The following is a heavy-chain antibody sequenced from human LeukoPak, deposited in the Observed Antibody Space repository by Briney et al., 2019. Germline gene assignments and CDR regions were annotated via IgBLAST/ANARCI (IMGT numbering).Heavy chain of an antibody. CDR2: ISGSGGST. D-gene: IGHD2-2*01. J-gene: IGHJ4*02. V-gene: IGHV3-23*01. Sequence: SLRLSCXASGFTFSSYAMSWVRQAPGKGLEWVSAISGSGGSTYYADSVKGRFTISRDNSKNTLYLQMNSLRAEDTAVYYCAKDRPRYCSSTSCYYDYWGQGTLVTVSS. CDR3: AKDRPRYCSSTSCYYDY. CDR1: GFTFSSYA.